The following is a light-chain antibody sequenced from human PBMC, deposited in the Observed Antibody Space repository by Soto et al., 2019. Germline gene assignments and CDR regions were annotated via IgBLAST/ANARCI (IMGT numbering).Light chain of an antibody. J-gene: IGLJ1*01. V-gene: IGLV2-11*01. CDR1: GNDVGAYNY. CDR2: GVV. CDR3: CSYAGGYTYL. Sequence: QSALTQPRSVSGSPGQSVTISCTGTGNDVGAYNYVSWYQQHPGRPPKLLIYGVVRWPSGVPDRFSGSKSGNTASLTISGLQAEAEADYFCCSYAGGYTYLFGTGTKLTVL.